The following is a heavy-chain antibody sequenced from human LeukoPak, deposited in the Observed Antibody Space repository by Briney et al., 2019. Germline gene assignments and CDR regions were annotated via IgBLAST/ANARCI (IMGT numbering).Heavy chain of an antibody. CDR1: GGSISSYY. CDR2: IYYSGST. Sequence: PSETLSLTCTVSGGSISSYYWSWIRQPPGQGLEWIGYIYYSGSTNYNPSLKSRVTISVDTSKNQFSLKLSSVTAAYTAVYYCPRAVAGMGSSWYYYYYMDVWGKGTTVTVSS. CDR3: PRAVAGMGSSWYYYYYMDV. D-gene: IGHD5-18*01. V-gene: IGHV4-59*01. J-gene: IGHJ6*03.